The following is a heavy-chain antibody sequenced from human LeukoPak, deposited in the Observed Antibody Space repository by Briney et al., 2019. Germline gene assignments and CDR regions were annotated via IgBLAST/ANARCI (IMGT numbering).Heavy chain of an antibody. CDR3: VRMYFFGSGTYYKAFDY. V-gene: IGHV3-7*01. CDR2: IKQDGSEK. CDR1: GFTFSNFW. Sequence: GGSLRLSCAASGFTFSNFWMTWVRQAPGKGLEWVGNIKQDGSEKYYVDSLKGRFTISRDNAKNSLYLQMNGLSVEDTAVYYCVRMYFFGSGTYYKAFDYWGQGTLVTVSS. D-gene: IGHD3-10*01. J-gene: IGHJ4*02.